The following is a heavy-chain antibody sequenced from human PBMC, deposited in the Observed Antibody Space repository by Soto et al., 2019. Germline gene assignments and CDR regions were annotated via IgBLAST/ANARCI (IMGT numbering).Heavy chain of an antibody. CDR1: GFTFSSYS. V-gene: IGHV3-21*01. D-gene: IGHD4-4*01. Sequence: EVQLVESGGGLVKPGGSLRLSCAASGFTFSSYSMNWVRQAPGKGLEWVSSISSSSSYIYYADSVKGRFTISRDNAKNSLYLQMNSLRAEDTAVYYCARVWMTTVSSAWFDPWGHGTLVTVSS. J-gene: IGHJ5*02. CDR2: ISSSSSYI. CDR3: ARVWMTTVSSAWFDP.